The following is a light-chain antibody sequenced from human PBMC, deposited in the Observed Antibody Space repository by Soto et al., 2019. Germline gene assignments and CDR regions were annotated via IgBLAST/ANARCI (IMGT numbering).Light chain of an antibody. CDR1: SSNIGSHT. CDR2: SNN. CDR3: STWDDSMNGL. Sequence: QSVLTQPPSTSGTPGQRVAISCSGTSSNIGSHTVNWYQQLPGTAPKLLIHSNNQRPSGVPDRFSGSKSGTSASLAISGLQSEDEADYYCSTWDDSMNGLFGGGTKLTVL. J-gene: IGLJ3*02. V-gene: IGLV1-44*01.